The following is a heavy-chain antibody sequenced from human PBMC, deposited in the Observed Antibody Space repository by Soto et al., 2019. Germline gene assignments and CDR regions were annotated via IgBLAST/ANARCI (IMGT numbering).Heavy chain of an antibody. CDR3: ARDHRIGSGSHFYGMDV. J-gene: IGHJ6*02. CDR1: GFTFSSYG. Sequence: QVQLVESGGGVVQPGRSLRLSCAASGFTFSSYGMHWVRQAPGKGREWVAVIWYDGSNKYYADSVKGRFTISRDNSKNTLYLQMNSLRAEDTAVYYCARDHRIGSGSHFYGMDVWGQGTTVTVSS. D-gene: IGHD3-10*01. CDR2: IWYDGSNK. V-gene: IGHV3-33*01.